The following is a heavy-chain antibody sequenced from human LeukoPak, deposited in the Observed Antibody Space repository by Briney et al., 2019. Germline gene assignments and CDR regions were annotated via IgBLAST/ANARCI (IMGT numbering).Heavy chain of an antibody. Sequence: SETLSLTCTVSGGSVSSSFYYWGRIRQPPGKGLEWIGSMCFSGSTHYNPSLKSRVTISVDTSKNQFSLKLTSVTAADTAVYYCANAASYSVDYWGQGTLVTVSS. J-gene: IGHJ4*02. V-gene: IGHV4-39*01. CDR1: GGSVSSSFYY. CDR3: ANAASYSVDY. D-gene: IGHD1-26*01. CDR2: MCFSGST.